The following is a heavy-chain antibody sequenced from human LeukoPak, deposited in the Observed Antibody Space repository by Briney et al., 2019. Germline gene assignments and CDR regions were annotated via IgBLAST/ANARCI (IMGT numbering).Heavy chain of an antibody. J-gene: IGHJ5*02. CDR2: IYYSGST. CDR3: ARAFELLWFGEPSGNWFDP. Sequence: PSETLSLTCTVSGGSISSSSYYWGWTRQPPGKGLEWIGSIYYSGSTYYNPSLKSRVTISVDTSKNQFSLKLSSVTAADTAVYYCARAFELLWFGEPSGNWFDPWGQGTLVTVSS. V-gene: IGHV4-39*07. CDR1: GGSISSSSYY. D-gene: IGHD3-10*01.